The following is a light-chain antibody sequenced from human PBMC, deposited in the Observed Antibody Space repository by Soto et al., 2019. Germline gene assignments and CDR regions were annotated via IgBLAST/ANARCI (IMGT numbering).Light chain of an antibody. CDR2: AAS. CDR1: QSISRY. CDR3: HQYSNTFRT. Sequence: DIVMTQSPSSLSASVGDRVTIACRASQSISRYLNWYQQKPGKAPEILIYAASSLQSGVPSRFSGSGSGTEFTLTISNLQAEDSAVYHCHQYSNTFRTFGQGTKVDTK. J-gene: IGKJ1*01. V-gene: IGKV1-39*01.